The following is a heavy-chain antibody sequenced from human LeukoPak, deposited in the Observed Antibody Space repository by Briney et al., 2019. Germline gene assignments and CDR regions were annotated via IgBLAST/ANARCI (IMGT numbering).Heavy chain of an antibody. Sequence: PSETLSLTCTVSGGSISSGSYYWSWIRQPAGKGLEWIGRIYTSGSTNYNPSLKSRVTISVDTSKNQFSLKLSSATAADTAVYYCAREPLRRDYDFWSGYYTTEFDYWGQGTLVTVSS. CDR2: IYTSGST. CDR1: GGSISSGSYY. V-gene: IGHV4-61*02. J-gene: IGHJ4*02. CDR3: AREPLRRDYDFWSGYYTTEFDY. D-gene: IGHD3-3*01.